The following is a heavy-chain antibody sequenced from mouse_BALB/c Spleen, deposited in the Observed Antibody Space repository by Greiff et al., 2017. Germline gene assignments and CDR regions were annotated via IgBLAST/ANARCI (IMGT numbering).Heavy chain of an antibody. CDR3: ARSYDYDGFAY. D-gene: IGHD2-4*01. V-gene: IGHV14-3*02. Sequence: EVMLVESGAELVKPGASVKLSCTASGFNIKDTYMHWVKQRPEQGLEWIGRIDPANGNTKYDPKFQGKATITADTSSNTAYLQLSSLTSEDTAVYYCARSYDYDGFAYWGQGTLGTVSA. J-gene: IGHJ3*01. CDR1: GFNIKDTY. CDR2: IDPANGNT.